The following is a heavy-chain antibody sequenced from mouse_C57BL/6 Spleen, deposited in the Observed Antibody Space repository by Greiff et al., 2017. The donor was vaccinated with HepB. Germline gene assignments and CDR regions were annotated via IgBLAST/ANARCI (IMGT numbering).Heavy chain of an antibody. CDR2: IYPGDGDT. Sequence: VHLVESGAELVKPGASVKISCKASGYAFSSYWMNWVKQRPGKGLEWIGQIYPGDGDTNYNGKFKGKATLTADKSSSTAYMQLSSLTSEDSAVYFCARSYYGSSSFAYWGQGTLVTVSA. D-gene: IGHD1-1*01. CDR1: GYAFSSYW. J-gene: IGHJ3*01. V-gene: IGHV1-80*01. CDR3: ARSYYGSSSFAY.